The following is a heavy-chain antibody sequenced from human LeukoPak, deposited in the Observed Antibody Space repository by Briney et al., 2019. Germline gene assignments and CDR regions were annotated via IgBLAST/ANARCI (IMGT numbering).Heavy chain of an antibody. Sequence: GGSLRLSCAASGFTFSGYGMHWVRQAPGKGLEWVAFIRYDGSNKFYADSVKGRFTISRDNSKNTLYLQMNSLRAEDTAVYYCAKEDGSGSLFDYWGQGTLVTVSS. CDR2: IRYDGSNK. V-gene: IGHV3-30*02. D-gene: IGHD3-10*01. J-gene: IGHJ4*02. CDR1: GFTFSGYG. CDR3: AKEDGSGSLFDY.